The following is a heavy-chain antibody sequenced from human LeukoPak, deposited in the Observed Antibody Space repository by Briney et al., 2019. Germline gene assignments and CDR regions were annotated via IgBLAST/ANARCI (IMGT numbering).Heavy chain of an antibody. D-gene: IGHD5-12*01. Sequence: PGASVKVSCKASGYTFTNYDITWVRQATGQGLEWMGWMSPDSGYTGYAQTFQGRVTSTRNTSVSTAFMELSSLRSEDTAVYYCEIYTGYDSFWGQGTLVTVSS. CDR1: GYTFTNYD. J-gene: IGHJ4*02. V-gene: IGHV1-8*02. CDR2: MSPDSGYT. CDR3: EIYTGYDSF.